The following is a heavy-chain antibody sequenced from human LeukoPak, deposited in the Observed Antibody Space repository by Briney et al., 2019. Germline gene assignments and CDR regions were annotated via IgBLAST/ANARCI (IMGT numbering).Heavy chain of an antibody. V-gene: IGHV1-8*01. J-gene: IGHJ3*02. CDR2: MNPNSGNT. CDR3: ARGQIQWFGELNAFDI. CDR1: GYTFTSYD. Sequence: ASVKVSFKASGYTFTSYDINWVRQATGQGLEWMGWMNPNSGNTGYSHKFQVRVTMTRNTSISTAYMELSSLRSEDTAVYYCARGQIQWFGELNAFDIWGQGTMVTVSS. D-gene: IGHD3-10*01.